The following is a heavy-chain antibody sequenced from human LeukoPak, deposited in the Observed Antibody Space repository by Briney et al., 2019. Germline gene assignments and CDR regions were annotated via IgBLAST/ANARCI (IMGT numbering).Heavy chain of an antibody. CDR1: GFTFTTYW. CDR2: INQDGTEK. V-gene: IGHV3-7*03. Sequence: GESLRLSCAASGFTFTTYWMTWVRQAPGKGLEWVASINQDGTEKYYVDSVKGRFTISRDNAKNSLYLQMNSLRAEDMALYYCAKDTSEWLRSTDAFDIWGQGTMVTVSS. J-gene: IGHJ3*02. CDR3: AKDTSEWLRSTDAFDI. D-gene: IGHD5-12*01.